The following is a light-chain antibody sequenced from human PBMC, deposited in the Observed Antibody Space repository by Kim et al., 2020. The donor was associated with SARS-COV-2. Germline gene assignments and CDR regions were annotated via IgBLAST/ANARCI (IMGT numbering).Light chain of an antibody. CDR1: SSKIGTVYD. CDR2: GNT. J-gene: IGLJ1*01. Sequence: TVTVSCTGSSSKIGTVYDVHWYQHLPGIAPKLLIFGNTNRPSGVPDRFSGSKSGTSASLAITGLQAEDEADYYCQSFDSSLSTYVFGSGTKVTVL. CDR3: QSFDSSLSTYV. V-gene: IGLV1-40*01.